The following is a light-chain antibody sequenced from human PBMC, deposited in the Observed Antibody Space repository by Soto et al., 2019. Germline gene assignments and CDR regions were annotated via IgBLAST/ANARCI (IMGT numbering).Light chain of an antibody. Sequence: DNPKTPSPSPPSSTVGDRVTNTCPGSQGNSNYLAWYQQKPGKVPKLLIYAASTLQSGVPSRFSGSGSGTDFTLTISSLQPEDVATYYCQKYNSAPWTFGQGTKVDIK. CDR3: QKYNSAPWT. J-gene: IGKJ1*01. CDR2: AAS. CDR1: QGNSNY. V-gene: IGKV1-27*01.